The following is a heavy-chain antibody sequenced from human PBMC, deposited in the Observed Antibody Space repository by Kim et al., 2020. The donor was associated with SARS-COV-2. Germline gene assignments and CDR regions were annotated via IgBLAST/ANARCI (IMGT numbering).Heavy chain of an antibody. D-gene: IGHD2-8*01. CDR1: GFTFSSYG. V-gene: IGHV3-64D*06. Sequence: GGSLRLSCSASGFTFSSYGMHWVRQAPGKGLEWISGINTNGATTYYAESVKGRFTISRDNSKNTLYLQMSSLSTEDTAVYYCVKVLMARISPYDSWGQGTLVTVSS. J-gene: IGHJ4*02. CDR2: INTNGATT. CDR3: VKVLMARISPYDS.